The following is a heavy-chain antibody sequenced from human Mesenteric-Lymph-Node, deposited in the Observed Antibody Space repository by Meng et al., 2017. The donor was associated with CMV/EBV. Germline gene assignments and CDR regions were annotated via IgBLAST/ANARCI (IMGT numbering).Heavy chain of an antibody. CDR2: INPNSGGT. J-gene: IGHJ3*02. Sequence: ASVKVSCKASGYTFTGYYMHWVRQAPGQGLEWMGWINPNSGGTSYAQKFQGRVTMTRDTSISTAYMELSRLRSDDTAVYYCARVGYSYGDAFDIWGQGTMVTVSS. CDR3: ARVGYSYGDAFDI. CDR1: GYTFTGYY. D-gene: IGHD5-18*01. V-gene: IGHV1-2*02.